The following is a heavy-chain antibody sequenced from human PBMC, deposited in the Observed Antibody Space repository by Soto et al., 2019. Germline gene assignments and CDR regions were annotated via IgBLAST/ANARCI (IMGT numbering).Heavy chain of an antibody. V-gene: IGHV4-61*01. D-gene: IGHD3-10*01. CDR2: LYYRGST. Sequence: QVQLQESGPGLVKPSETLSLTCTVSGGSVNTDNYYWTWIRQPPGRRLGWIGSLYYRGSTNYNPPLYRRVTMSVDTADTQLSVRLSSVTAADTAVYFCARVSREFSSSGGLDVWGQGTTVAVSS. J-gene: IGHJ6*02. CDR3: ARVSREFSSSGGLDV. CDR1: GGSVNTDNYY.